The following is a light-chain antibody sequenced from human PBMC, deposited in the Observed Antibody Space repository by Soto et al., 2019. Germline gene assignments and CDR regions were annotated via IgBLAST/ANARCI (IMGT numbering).Light chain of an antibody. V-gene: IGLV2-18*02. J-gene: IGLJ1*01. Sequence: QSALTQPPSVSGSPRQSVAISCTGTSSDVGSYNRVAWYQQPPGTAPKLIIYDVTNRPSGVPDRFSGSKSGNTASLTISGLQAEDEAYYYRNSFTSTSTYVFGLWTKV. CDR3: NSFTSTSTYV. CDR1: SSDVGSYNR. CDR2: DVT.